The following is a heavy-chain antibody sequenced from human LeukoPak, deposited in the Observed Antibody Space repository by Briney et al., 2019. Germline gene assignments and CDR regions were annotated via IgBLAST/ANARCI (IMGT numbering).Heavy chain of an antibody. CDR2: IYTSGST. D-gene: IGHD6-13*01. J-gene: IGHJ5*02. CDR1: GGSISSYY. V-gene: IGHV4-4*09. Sequence: SETLSLTCTVSGGSISSYYWSWIRQPPGKGLEWIGYIYTSGSTNYNPSLKSRVTISVDTSKNQFSLKLSSVTAADTAVYYCARSGYSSCWYSGWFDPWGQGTLVTVSS. CDR3: ARSGYSSCWYSGWFDP.